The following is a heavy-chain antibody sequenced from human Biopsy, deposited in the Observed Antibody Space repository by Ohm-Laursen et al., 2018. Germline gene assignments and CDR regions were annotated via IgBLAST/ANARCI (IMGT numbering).Heavy chain of an antibody. V-gene: IGHV3-15*01. CDR2: IKSKFDGETT. D-gene: IGHD3-16*01. CDR1: GFTFGDAW. J-gene: IGHJ6*02. CDR3: STGGGDFYYNGMDV. Sequence: GSLRFSCAASGFTFGDAWMSWIRQAPGKGLEWVGRIKSKFDGETTDYAAPVKGRFIISRDDSKSTLFLQMNSLKVEDTGVYFCSTGGGDFYYNGMDVWGQGTTVTVSS.